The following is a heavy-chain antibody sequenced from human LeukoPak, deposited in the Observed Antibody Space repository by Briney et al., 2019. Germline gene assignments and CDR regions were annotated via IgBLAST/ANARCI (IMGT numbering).Heavy chain of an antibody. CDR1: GYTFTGYY. CDR2: INPNSGGT. D-gene: IGHD3-22*01. CDR3: ARVVRYSSGYYYWFDY. J-gene: IGHJ4*02. V-gene: IGHV1-2*02. Sequence: ASVKVSCKASGYTFTGYYMHWVRQAPGQGLEWMGWINPNSGGTNYAQKFQGRVTMTRDTSISTAYRELSRLRSDDTAVYYCARVVRYSSGYYYWFDYWGQGTLVTVSS.